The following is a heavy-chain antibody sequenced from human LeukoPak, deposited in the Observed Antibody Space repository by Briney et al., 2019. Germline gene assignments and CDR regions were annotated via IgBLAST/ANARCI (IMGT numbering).Heavy chain of an antibody. J-gene: IGHJ2*01. Sequence: GRSLRLSCVVSGINFSSYGMHWVRQAPGKGLEWVAVIWYDGTNKYYADSVKGRFTISRDNSKNTVYLQMNSLRAEDTAVYYCARLKVGDLLWYFDLWGRGTLVTVSS. CDR1: GINFSSYG. CDR3: ARLKVGDLLWYFDL. D-gene: IGHD1-26*01. V-gene: IGHV3-33*01. CDR2: IWYDGTNK.